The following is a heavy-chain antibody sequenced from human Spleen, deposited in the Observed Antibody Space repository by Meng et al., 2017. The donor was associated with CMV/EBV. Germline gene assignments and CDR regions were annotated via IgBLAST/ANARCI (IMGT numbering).Heavy chain of an antibody. V-gene: IGHV3-21*01. J-gene: IGHJ5*02. CDR2: ISSSSSYI. CDR3: ARGEDSSGYYL. D-gene: IGHD3-22*01. Sequence: VQMFEFWGGLGKPWGSLGLSFAASGCTFSSYSMNWVRQAPGKGRGWVSSISSSSSYIYYADSVKGRFTISRDNAKNSLYLQMNSLRAEDTAVYYCARGEDSSGYYLWGQGTLVTVSS. CDR1: GCTFSSYS.